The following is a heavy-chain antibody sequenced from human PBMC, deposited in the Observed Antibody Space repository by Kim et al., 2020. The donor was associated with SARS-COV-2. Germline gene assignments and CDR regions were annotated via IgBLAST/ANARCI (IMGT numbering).Heavy chain of an antibody. CDR2: ISGSGGST. CDR3: AKGPGGELLFYYYYGMDV. D-gene: IGHD3-10*01. J-gene: IGHJ6*02. Sequence: GGSLRLSCAASGFTFSSYAMSWVRQAPGKGLEWVSAISGSGGSTYYADSVKGRFTISRDNSKNTLYLQMNSLRAEDTAVYYCAKGPGGELLFYYYYGMDVWGQGTTVTVSS. CDR1: GFTFSSYA. V-gene: IGHV3-23*01.